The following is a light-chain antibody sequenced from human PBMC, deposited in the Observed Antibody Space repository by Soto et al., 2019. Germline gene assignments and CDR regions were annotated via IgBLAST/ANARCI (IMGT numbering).Light chain of an antibody. Sequence: EMVMTKSPATLSVSPGERATLSCRASQSVSSNLAWYQQKHGQAPRLLIYGASTRATGIPARFSGSGSGTEFTLTISSLQSEDFAIYFCQQYNNWPPDRTFGQGTKVEIK. CDR3: QQYNNWPPDRT. CDR1: QSVSSN. V-gene: IGKV3-15*01. J-gene: IGKJ1*01. CDR2: GAS.